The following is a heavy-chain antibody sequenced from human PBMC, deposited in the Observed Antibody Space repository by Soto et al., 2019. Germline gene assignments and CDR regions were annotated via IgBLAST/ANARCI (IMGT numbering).Heavy chain of an antibody. V-gene: IGHV1-46*01. CDR3: ARDPNDEWLLSSFESKYYYYGMDV. J-gene: IGHJ6*02. D-gene: IGHD3-3*01. CDR1: GYTFTSYY. CDR2: INPSGGST. Sequence: ASVKVSCKASGYTFTSYYMHWVRQAPGQGLEWMGIINPSGGSTSYAQKFQGRVTMTRDTSTSTVYMELSSLRSEDTAVYYCARDPNDEWLLSSFESKYYYYGMDVWGQGTTVTVSS.